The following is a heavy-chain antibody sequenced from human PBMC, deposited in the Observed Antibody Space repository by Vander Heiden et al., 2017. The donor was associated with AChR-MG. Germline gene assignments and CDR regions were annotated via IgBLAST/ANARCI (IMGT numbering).Heavy chain of an antibody. CDR1: GFTFSSYA. V-gene: IGHV3-23*01. Sequence: EVQLLEPVGGLVQPGGSLRPSCAASGFTFSSYAKSWVRQSPGKGLEWVSAISGSGGSTYYADSVKGRFTISRDNSKNTLYLQMNSLRAEDTAVYYCAKDSAYQLPYYFDYWGQGTLVTVSS. CDR2: ISGSGGST. D-gene: IGHD2-2*01. CDR3: AKDSAYQLPYYFDY. J-gene: IGHJ4*02.